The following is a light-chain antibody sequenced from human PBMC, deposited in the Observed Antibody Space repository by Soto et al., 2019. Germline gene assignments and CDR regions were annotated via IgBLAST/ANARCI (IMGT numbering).Light chain of an antibody. Sequence: DIQMTQSPSSLAASLGDKVTLTCRASEDIAPYLAWYQQKPGKAPRVLLHHTSILQSGVPSRFSGSVNGTDFKVTITSLQPEDVATYFCQKYDRAPLTFGGGTKVEI. CDR2: HTS. CDR3: QKYDRAPLT. CDR1: EDIAPY. V-gene: IGKV1-27*01. J-gene: IGKJ4*02.